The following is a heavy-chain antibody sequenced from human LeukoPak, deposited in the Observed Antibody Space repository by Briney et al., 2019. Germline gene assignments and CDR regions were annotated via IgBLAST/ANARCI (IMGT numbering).Heavy chain of an antibody. V-gene: IGHV3-48*01. CDR3: AKDIQDIVVVVAATYPDY. CDR1: GFTFSSYW. Sequence: GGSLRLSCAASGFTFSSYWMSWVRQAPGKGLEWVSYSSSSGINIYYEDSVKGRFTMSRDNSKNTLYLQMNSLRAEDTAVYYCAKDIQDIVVVVAATYPDYWGQGTLVTVSS. D-gene: IGHD2-15*01. J-gene: IGHJ4*02. CDR2: SSSSGINI.